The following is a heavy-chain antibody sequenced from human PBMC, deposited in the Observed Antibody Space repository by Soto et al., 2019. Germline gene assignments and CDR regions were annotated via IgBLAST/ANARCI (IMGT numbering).Heavy chain of an antibody. D-gene: IGHD4-17*01. CDR1: GFTFSSYS. J-gene: IGHJ2*01. Sequence: GGSLRLSCAASGFTFSSYSMNWVRQAPGKGLEWVSSISSSSSYIYYADSVKGRFTISRDNAKNSLYLQMNSLRADDTAVYYCARDPLSYGDYAQTYWYFDLWGRGTRVTV. CDR2: ISSSSSYI. CDR3: ARDPLSYGDYAQTYWYFDL. V-gene: IGHV3-21*01.